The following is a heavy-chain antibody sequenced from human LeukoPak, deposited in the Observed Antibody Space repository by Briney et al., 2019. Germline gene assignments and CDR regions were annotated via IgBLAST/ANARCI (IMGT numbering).Heavy chain of an antibody. CDR2: IYYSGST. CDR1: GGSISSGGYY. Sequence: SQTLSLTCTVSGGSISSGGYYWSWIRQHPGKGLEWIGYIYYSGSTYYNPSLKSRVTISVDTSKNQFSLKLSSVTAADTAVYYCARGEYYYDSSGYPTNDAFDIWGQGTMVTVSS. J-gene: IGHJ3*02. V-gene: IGHV4-31*03. D-gene: IGHD3-22*01. CDR3: ARGEYYYDSSGYPTNDAFDI.